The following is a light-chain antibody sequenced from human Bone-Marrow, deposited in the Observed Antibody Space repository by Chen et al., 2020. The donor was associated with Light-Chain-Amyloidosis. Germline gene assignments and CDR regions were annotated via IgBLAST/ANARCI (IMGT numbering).Light chain of an antibody. CDR2: SND. V-gene: IGLV1-47*01. Sequence: QSVLTQPPSASGAPGQRVTISCSGSTSNVGGDYVYWYQQLPGSAPRLLFYSNDQRPSGVPDRFSASQSGTSASLGISGLRSEDEGDYYCAAWDASLSGPVFGGGTKLTVL. CDR1: TSNVGGDY. CDR3: AAWDASLSGPV. J-gene: IGLJ3*02.